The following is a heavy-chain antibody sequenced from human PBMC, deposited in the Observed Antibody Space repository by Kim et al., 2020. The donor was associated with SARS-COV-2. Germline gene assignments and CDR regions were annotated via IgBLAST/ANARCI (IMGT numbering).Heavy chain of an antibody. V-gene: IGHV3-33*08. CDR2: IWYDGSNK. Sequence: GGSLRLSCAASEFTFSSYGMHWVHQAPGKGLEWVAVIWYDGSNKYYADSVKGRFTISRDNSKNTLYLQMNSLRAEDTAVYYCARDPGGITMIVVVNYYYGMDVWGQGTTVTVSS. CDR3: ARDPGGITMIVVVNYYYGMDV. J-gene: IGHJ6*02. CDR1: EFTFSSYG. D-gene: IGHD3-22*01.